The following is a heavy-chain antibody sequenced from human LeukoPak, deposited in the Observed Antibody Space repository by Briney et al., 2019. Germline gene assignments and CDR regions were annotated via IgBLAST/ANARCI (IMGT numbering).Heavy chain of an antibody. D-gene: IGHD2-21*02. CDR3: ASYSAYCGGDCYPAHDAFDI. Sequence: ASVKVSCKASGYTFTSYAMHWVRQAPGQRLEWMGWINAGNGNTKYSQKFQGRVTIARDTSASTAYTELSSLRSDDTAVYYCASYSAYCGGDCYPAHDAFDIWGQGTMVTVSS. V-gene: IGHV1-3*01. CDR1: GYTFTSYA. J-gene: IGHJ3*02. CDR2: INAGNGNT.